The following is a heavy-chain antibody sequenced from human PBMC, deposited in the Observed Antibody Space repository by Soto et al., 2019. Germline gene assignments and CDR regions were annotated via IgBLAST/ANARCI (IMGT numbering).Heavy chain of an antibody. CDR1: GGTFNMYA. CDR2: IIPIFDTP. J-gene: IGHJ4*02. V-gene: IGHV1-69*01. CDR3: ARSIGSGGVIGGFDY. Sequence: QVQLVQSGAEVRKPGSAVRVSCKASGGTFNMYAMNWVRQAPGQGLEWMAGIIPIFDTPRYSQQFQGRVTITVDESTSTAYMALSSLRSEDTAIYYCARSIGSGGVIGGFDYWGQGTLVTVAS. D-gene: IGHD3-16*02.